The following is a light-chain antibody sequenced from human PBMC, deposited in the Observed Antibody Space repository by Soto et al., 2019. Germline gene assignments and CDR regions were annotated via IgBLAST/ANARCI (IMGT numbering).Light chain of an antibody. J-gene: IGLJ2*01. CDR3: QSYDGSLSGLVV. V-gene: IGLV1-40*01. Sequence: QSVLTQPPSVSGAPGQRVTISCTGTRSNIGAGFDVHWYQQLPGTAPKLLIYDNNNRPSGVPDRFSGSKSGTSASLAITGLQAEDEADYYCQSYDGSLSGLVVFGGGTKLTVL. CDR2: DNN. CDR1: RSNIGAGFD.